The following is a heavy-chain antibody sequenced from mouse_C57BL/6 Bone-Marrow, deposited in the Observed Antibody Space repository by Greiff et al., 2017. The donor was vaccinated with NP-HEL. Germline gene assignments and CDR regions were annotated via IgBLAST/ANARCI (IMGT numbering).Heavy chain of an antibody. J-gene: IGHJ2*01. V-gene: IGHV7-3*01. Sequence: EVKVVESGGGLVQPGGSLSLSCAASGFTFTDYYLSWVRQPPGKALEWLGFIRNKANGYTTEYSASVKGRLTISRDNSQSILYRQMNALRAEDSATYYCARSATGDCDYWGQGTTLTVSS. CDR2: IRNKANGYTT. CDR1: GFTFTDYY. CDR3: ARSATGDCDY.